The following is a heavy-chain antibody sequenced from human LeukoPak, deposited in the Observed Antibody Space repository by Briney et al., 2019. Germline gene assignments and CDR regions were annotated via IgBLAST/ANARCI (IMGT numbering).Heavy chain of an antibody. CDR2: IYHSGIT. J-gene: IGHJ3*02. D-gene: IGHD2-15*01. CDR3: ARVVVAAPDAFDI. CDR1: GDSISSGDYY. Sequence: PSETLSLTCTVSGDSISSGDYYWSWIRQPAGKGLEWIGTIYHSGITYYIPSLKSRVTISVDTSKNQFSLKLSSVTAADTAVYYCARVVVAAPDAFDICGQGTMVTVSS. V-gene: IGHV4-38-2*02.